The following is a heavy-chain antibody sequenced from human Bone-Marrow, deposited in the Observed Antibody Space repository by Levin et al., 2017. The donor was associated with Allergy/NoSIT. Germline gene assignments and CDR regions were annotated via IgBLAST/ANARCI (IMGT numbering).Heavy chain of an antibody. CDR2: ISSSSSYI. CDR1: GFTFSSYS. D-gene: IGHD6-13*01. V-gene: IGHV3-21*01. CDR3: ARDSYGGSSFQAFDY. J-gene: IGHJ4*02. Sequence: GESLKISCAASGFTFSSYSMNWVRQAPGKGLEWVSSISSSSSYIYYADSVKGRFTISRDNAKNSLYLQMNSLRAEDTAVYYCARDSYGGSSFQAFDYWGQGTLVTVSS.